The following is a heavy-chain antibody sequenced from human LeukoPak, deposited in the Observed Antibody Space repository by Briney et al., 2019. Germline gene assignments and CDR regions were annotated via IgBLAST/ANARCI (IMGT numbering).Heavy chain of an antibody. CDR3: AKDLNSGGSCLGY. D-gene: IGHD2-15*01. CDR2: ISYDGNNK. CDR1: GFTFSSYG. J-gene: IGHJ4*02. V-gene: IGHV3-30*18. Sequence: GGSLRLSCAASGFTFSSYGMHWVRQAPGKGLEWVAVISYDGNNKYYADSVKGRFTISRDNSKNTLYLQMNSLRAEDTAVYYCAKDLNSGGSCLGYWGQGALVTVSS.